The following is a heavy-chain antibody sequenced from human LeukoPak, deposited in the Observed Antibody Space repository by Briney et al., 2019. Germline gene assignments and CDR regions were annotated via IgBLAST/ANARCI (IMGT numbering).Heavy chain of an antibody. CDR3: ARPASQFYYYHRDV. CDR1: GFTFSSYA. Sequence: GGPLRLSCAASGFTFSSYAMSWVRQAPGKGLEWVSGIGGNGGSTYYADSAKGRFTISRDNSKNTLYLLMDSLRADDTAVYYCARPASQFYYYHRDVWGKGTTVTVSS. V-gene: IGHV3-23*01. CDR2: IGGNGGST. J-gene: IGHJ6*04. D-gene: IGHD2-2*01.